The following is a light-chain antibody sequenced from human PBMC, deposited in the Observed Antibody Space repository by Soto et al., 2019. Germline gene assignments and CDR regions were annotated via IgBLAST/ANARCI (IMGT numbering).Light chain of an antibody. CDR3: LQYATSSPS. J-gene: IGKJ2*01. Sequence: DIQMTQSPSTLSASVGDRVTITCRASQSISVYLAWYQQRPREAPKLLIYGGSSLESGVPSRFSGSGSGTEFTLSISSLQPTDFATYYCLQYATSSPSFGQWTKLEI. CDR1: QSISVY. V-gene: IGKV1-5*01. CDR2: GGS.